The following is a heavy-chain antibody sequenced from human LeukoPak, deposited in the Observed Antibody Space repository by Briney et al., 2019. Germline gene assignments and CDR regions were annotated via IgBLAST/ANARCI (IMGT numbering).Heavy chain of an antibody. J-gene: IGHJ3*02. D-gene: IGHD2-2*01. V-gene: IGHV4-59*01. Sequence: SETLSLTCTVSGGSISSYYWSWIRQPPGKGLEWIGYIYYSGSTNYNPSLKSRVTISVDTSKNQFSLKLSSVTAADTAVYYCARAGVVVVPAASPDAFDIWGQGTMVTVSS. CDR2: IYYSGST. CDR3: ARAGVVVVPAASPDAFDI. CDR1: GGSISSYY.